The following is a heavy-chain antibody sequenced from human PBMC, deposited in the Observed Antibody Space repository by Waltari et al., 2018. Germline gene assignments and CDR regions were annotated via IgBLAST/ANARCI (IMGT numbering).Heavy chain of an antibody. V-gene: IGHV1-24*01. Sequence: QVQLVQSGAEVKKPGASVKVPCKVSGSTLPELSMNWRRQAPGTGLEWMGGFDPEDGETIYAQKFQGRVTMTEDTSTDTAYMELSSLRSEDTAVYYCASSSGWYGGAFDIWGQGTMVTVSS. J-gene: IGHJ3*02. D-gene: IGHD6-19*01. CDR3: ASSSGWYGGAFDI. CDR2: FDPEDGET. CDR1: GSTLPELS.